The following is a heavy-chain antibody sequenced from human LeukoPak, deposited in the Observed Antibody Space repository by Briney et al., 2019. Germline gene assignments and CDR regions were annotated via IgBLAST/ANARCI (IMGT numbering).Heavy chain of an antibody. V-gene: IGHV4-31*03. J-gene: IGHJ3*02. CDR2: IYDSRST. CDR3: ARDAGTPGDILFDI. Sequence: SQTLPLTCTVSGGSISSGDCNWSCIRPHPGKGLEGVGYIYDSRSTYYNPSLKSRVTISVDTSKYQFYLKLSSVTAADMAVYYCARDAGTPGDILFDIWGQGTMVTVSS. CDR1: GGSISSGDCN. D-gene: IGHD3-9*01.